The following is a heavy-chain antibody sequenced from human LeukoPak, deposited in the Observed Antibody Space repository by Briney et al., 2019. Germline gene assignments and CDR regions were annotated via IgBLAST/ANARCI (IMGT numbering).Heavy chain of an antibody. V-gene: IGHV3-53*01. CDR3: ARGTLNWKLVY. CDR1: RFTVIIIY. CDR2: IYSGGST. Sequence: GGALRLSRAPSRFTVIIIYMCGVPEAPGKGRQNSSVIYSGGSTYYADSVKGRFTISRDNSKNTLYLQMNSLRAEDTAVYYCARGTLNWKLVYWGQGTLVTVSS. D-gene: IGHD1-1*01. J-gene: IGHJ4*02.